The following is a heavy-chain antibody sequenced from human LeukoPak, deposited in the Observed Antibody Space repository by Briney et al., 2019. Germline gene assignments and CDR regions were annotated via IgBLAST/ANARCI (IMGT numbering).Heavy chain of an antibody. CDR1: GGAISSGSYY. CDR3: ARDGGTKGGFDY. V-gene: IGHV4-61*02. J-gene: IGHJ4*02. Sequence: SETLSLTCSVSGGAISSGSYYWSWIRQPAGKGLEWIGRIYTSGRTNYNPSLKSRVTISVDTSKNQFSLKLSSVTAADTAVYYCARDGGTKGGFDYWGQGTLVTVSS. D-gene: IGHD1-26*01. CDR2: IYTSGRT.